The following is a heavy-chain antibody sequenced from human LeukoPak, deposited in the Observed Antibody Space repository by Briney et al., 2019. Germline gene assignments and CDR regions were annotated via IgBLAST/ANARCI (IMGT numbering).Heavy chain of an antibody. Sequence: GGSLRLSCAASGVTFSNAWMTWVRQAPGRGLEWVGRSISRSEGVTTEYAAPVKGRFTISRDDSRNTVYLQMNSLKIEDTAVYYCSAYYNGRGDYWGQGTLVTVSS. V-gene: IGHV3-15*01. CDR1: GVTFSNAW. CDR3: SAYYNGRGDY. D-gene: IGHD3-10*01. J-gene: IGHJ4*02. CDR2: SISRSEGVTT.